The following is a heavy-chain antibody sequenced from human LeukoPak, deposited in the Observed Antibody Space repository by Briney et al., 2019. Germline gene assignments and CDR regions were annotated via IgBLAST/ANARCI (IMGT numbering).Heavy chain of an antibody. V-gene: IGHV1-69*04. CDR1: GGTFSSYA. D-gene: IGHD3-22*01. CDR2: IIPILGIA. CDR3: ARDQYYDSSGYPD. Sequence: GASVKVSCKASGGTFSSYAISWVRQAPGQGLEWMGRIIPILGIANYAQKFQGRVTITADKSTSTAYMELSSLRSEDTAVYYCARDQYYDSSGYPDWGQGTLVTVSS. J-gene: IGHJ4*02.